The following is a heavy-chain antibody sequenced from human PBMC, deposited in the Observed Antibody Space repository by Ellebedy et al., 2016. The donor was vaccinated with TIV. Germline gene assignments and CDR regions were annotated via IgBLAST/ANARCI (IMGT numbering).Heavy chain of an antibody. CDR3: ARDGGDSYFDY. Sequence: GESLKISCAASGFTFSHYTLHWVRQAPGKGLEWLTVITYDGVNKFYADSVKGRFTSSRDNSKNTLHLQMNSLRAEDAALYYCARDGGDSYFDYWGQGTLVTVSS. CDR1: GFTFSHYT. J-gene: IGHJ4*02. CDR2: ITYDGVNK. V-gene: IGHV3-30-3*01. D-gene: IGHD2-21*02.